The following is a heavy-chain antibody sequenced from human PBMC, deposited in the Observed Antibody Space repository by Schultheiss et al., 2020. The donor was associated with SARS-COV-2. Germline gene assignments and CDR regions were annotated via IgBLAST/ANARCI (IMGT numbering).Heavy chain of an antibody. CDR3: VKDEGYSSSSRLDY. D-gene: IGHD6-6*01. Sequence: GGSLRLSCAASGFTFDDYAMHWVRQAPGKGLEWVSGISWNSGSIGYADSVKGRFTISRDNSKNTLYLQMSSLRAEDTAVYYCVKDEGYSSSSRLDYWGQGTLVTVSS. V-gene: IGHV3-9*01. CDR1: GFTFDDYA. CDR2: ISWNSGSI. J-gene: IGHJ4*02.